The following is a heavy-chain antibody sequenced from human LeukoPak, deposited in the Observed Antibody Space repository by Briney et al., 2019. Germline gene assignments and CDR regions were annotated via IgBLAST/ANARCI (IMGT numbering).Heavy chain of an antibody. J-gene: IGHJ6*03. D-gene: IGHD3-16*01. Sequence: PGGSLRLSCEASGFTFGSFAMSWVRQAPGKGLEWVSGISGSGYYTYYADSVKGRFTISRDNSKNTLYIQMNSLRAEDMAVYYCAKDGSWGDYYFYFYMDVWGKGTTVTVSS. V-gene: IGHV3-23*01. CDR1: GFTFGSFA. CDR3: AKDGSWGDYYFYFYMDV. CDR2: ISGSGYYT.